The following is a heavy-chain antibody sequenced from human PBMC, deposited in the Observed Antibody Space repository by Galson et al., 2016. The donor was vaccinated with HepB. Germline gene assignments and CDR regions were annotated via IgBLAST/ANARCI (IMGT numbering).Heavy chain of an antibody. V-gene: IGHV3-13*01. Sequence: SLRLSCAASGFIFSNYDMHWVRQVAGKGLEWVSCIDIAGDTYYPDSVKGRFTISRDNAKNTLYLQMNSLRAEDTAVYYCARDLWRGGRIDYWGQGTLVTVSS. D-gene: IGHD4-23*01. CDR1: GFIFSNYD. CDR3: ARDLWRGGRIDY. J-gene: IGHJ4*02. CDR2: IDIAGDT.